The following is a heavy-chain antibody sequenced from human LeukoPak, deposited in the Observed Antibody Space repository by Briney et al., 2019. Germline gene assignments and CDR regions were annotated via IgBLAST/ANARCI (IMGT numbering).Heavy chain of an antibody. J-gene: IGHJ4*02. Sequence: SETLSLTCTVSSGSTSGHYWSWIRQPPGKGLEGIGYIYASGTTYYNPSLESRVYISVDTSKDKFSLKLTSVTAADTAVYYCARVNTGLFDYWGQGTMVTVSS. CDR3: ARVNTGLFDY. CDR1: SGSTSGHY. D-gene: IGHD1-14*01. V-gene: IGHV4-4*08. CDR2: IYASGTT.